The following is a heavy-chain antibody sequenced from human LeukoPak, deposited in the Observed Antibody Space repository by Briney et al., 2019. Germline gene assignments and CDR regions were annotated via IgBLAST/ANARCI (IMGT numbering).Heavy chain of an antibody. V-gene: IGHV4-38-2*02. CDR1: GYSISSGYY. D-gene: IGHD3-22*01. Sequence: SETLSLTCTVSGYSISSGYYWGWIRQPPGKGLEWIGTIYHSGSTYYNPSLKSRVTISVDTSKTQFSLKLSSVTAADTAVYYCASWEIIPTGSDWFDPWGQGTLVTVSS. CDR2: IYHSGST. CDR3: ASWEIIPTGSDWFDP. J-gene: IGHJ5*02.